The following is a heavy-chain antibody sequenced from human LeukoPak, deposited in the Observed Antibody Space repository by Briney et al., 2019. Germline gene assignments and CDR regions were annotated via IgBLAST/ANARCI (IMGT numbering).Heavy chain of an antibody. CDR2: IKQDGSEK. D-gene: IGHD2-2*01. V-gene: IGHV3-7*01. Sequence: PGGSLRLSCAASGFTFSSYWMSWVRQAPGKGLEWVANIKQDGSEKYYVDSVKGRFTISRDNAKSSLYLQMNSLRAEDTAVYYCARDSSVVPAASDAFDIWGQGTMVTVSS. CDR1: GFTFSSYW. CDR3: ARDSSVVPAASDAFDI. J-gene: IGHJ3*02.